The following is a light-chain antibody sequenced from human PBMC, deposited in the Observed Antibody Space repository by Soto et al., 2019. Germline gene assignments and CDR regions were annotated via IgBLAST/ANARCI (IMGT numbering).Light chain of an antibody. CDR1: SGHSSYA. CDR3: QTWDTGARVV. J-gene: IGLJ2*01. Sequence: QPVLTQSPSASASLGASVKLTCTLSSGHSSYAIAWHQQQPEKGPRYLMKLSSDGSHSKGDGIPDRFSGSSSGAERYLTISSLQSEDEADYYCQTWDTGARVVFGRDQADRP. CDR2: LSSDGSH. V-gene: IGLV4-69*01.